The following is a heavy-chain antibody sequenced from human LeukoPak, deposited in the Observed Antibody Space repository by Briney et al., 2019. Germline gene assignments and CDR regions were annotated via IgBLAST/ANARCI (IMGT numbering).Heavy chain of an antibody. CDR3: ARGLSRVVGANWSAFDI. J-gene: IGHJ3*02. CDR1: GGSISSYY. Sequence: PSETLSLTCTVSGGSISSYYWSWIRQPPGKGLEWIGYIYYSGSTNYNPSLNSRVTISVETSKNQFSLKLSSVIAADTAVDYCARGLSRVVGANWSAFDIWGQGTMVTVSS. D-gene: IGHD1-26*01. CDR2: IYYSGST. V-gene: IGHV4-59*01.